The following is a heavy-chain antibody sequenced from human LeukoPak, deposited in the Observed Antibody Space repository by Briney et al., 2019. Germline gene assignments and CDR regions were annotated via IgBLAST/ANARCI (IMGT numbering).Heavy chain of an antibody. CDR1: GGSISSSNW. Sequence: SETLSLTCAVSGGSISSSNWWSWVRQPPGKELEWIGEIYHSGSTNYNPSLKSRVTISVDKSKNQFSLKLSSVTAADTAVYYCARAEQYSSGWYLDYWGQGTLVTVSS. CDR3: ARAEQYSSGWYLDY. D-gene: IGHD6-19*01. J-gene: IGHJ4*02. V-gene: IGHV4-4*02. CDR2: IYHSGST.